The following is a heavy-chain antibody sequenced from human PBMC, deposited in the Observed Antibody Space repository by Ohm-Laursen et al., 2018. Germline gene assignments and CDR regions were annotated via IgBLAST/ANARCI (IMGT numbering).Heavy chain of an antibody. J-gene: IGHJ5*02. CDR3: ARQEGYCSSTSCYEVWFDP. Sequence: SETLSLTCAVYGGSFSGYYWSWIRQPPGKGLEWIGYIYYSGNTNYNPSLKSRVTISVDTSKNQFSLKLSSVTAADTAVYYCARQEGYCSSTSCYEVWFDPWGQGTLVTVSS. CDR2: IYYSGNT. D-gene: IGHD2-2*01. V-gene: IGHV4-59*08. CDR1: GGSFSGYY.